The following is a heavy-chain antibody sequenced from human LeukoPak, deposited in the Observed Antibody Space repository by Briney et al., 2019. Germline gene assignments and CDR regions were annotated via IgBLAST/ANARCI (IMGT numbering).Heavy chain of an antibody. CDR1: GFTFSSHD. J-gene: IGHJ4*02. Sequence: PGGSLRLSCAASGFTFSSHDMNWVRQALEKGLEGVSDISSGSGTIYYGVPLKGRFTISRDNSKNTVFLQMNSLRAEDTAVYYCAKDPPYGGNSAFRFDYWGQGTLVTVSA. CDR3: AKDPPYGGNSAFRFDY. V-gene: IGHV3-23*01. CDR2: ISSGSGTI. D-gene: IGHD4-23*01.